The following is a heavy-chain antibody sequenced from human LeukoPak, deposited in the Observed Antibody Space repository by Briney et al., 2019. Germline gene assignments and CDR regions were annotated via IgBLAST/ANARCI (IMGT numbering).Heavy chain of an antibody. D-gene: IGHD2-15*01. CDR3: AKDMGYCSGGSCYWGYYYYYGMDV. CDR1: GFTFDDYA. CDR2: ISWNSGSI. V-gene: IGHV3-9*01. J-gene: IGHJ6*02. Sequence: GGSLRLSCAASGFTFDDYAMHWVRQAPGKGLEWVSGISWNSGSIGYADSVKGRFTISRDNVKNSLYLQMNSLRAEDTALYYCAKDMGYCSGGSCYWGYYYYYGMDVWGQGTTVTVSS.